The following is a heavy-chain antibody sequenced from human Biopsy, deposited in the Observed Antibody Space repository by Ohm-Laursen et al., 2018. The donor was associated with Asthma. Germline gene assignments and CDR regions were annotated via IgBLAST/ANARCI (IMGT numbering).Heavy chain of an antibody. CDR2: ISSSSSTI. Sequence: SLSLSCTASGFTFSSYSMNWVRQAPGKGLEWVSYISSSSSTIYYADSVKGRFTISRDNAKNSLYLQMNSLRDEDTAVYYCARMITIFGVVSRGMDVWGQGTTVTVSS. D-gene: IGHD3-3*01. CDR3: ARMITIFGVVSRGMDV. J-gene: IGHJ6*02. CDR1: GFTFSSYS. V-gene: IGHV3-48*02.